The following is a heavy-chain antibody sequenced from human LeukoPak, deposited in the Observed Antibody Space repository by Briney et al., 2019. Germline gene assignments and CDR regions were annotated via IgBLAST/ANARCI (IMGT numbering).Heavy chain of an antibody. D-gene: IGHD1-14*01. V-gene: IGHV1-2*02. CDR3: AREGITMDATNWFAP. J-gene: IGHJ5*02. Sequence: ASVKVSCKASGYTFTDYYMHGVRHAPGQGVEWMGLVNPNSGATRYAQKFRGRVTMTKETSISTAYMQLSSLRSDATAVYYCAREGITMDATNWFAPWGQGTLVTVSS. CDR1: GYTFTDYY. CDR2: VNPNSGAT.